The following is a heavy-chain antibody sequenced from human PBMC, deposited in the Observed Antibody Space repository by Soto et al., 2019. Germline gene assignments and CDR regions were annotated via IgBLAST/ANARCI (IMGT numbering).Heavy chain of an antibody. V-gene: IGHV3-33*01. Sequence: QVQLVESGGGVVQHGRSLRLSCAASGFTFSSYGMHWVRQAPGKGLEWVAVIWYDGSNKYYADSVKGRFTISRDNSKNPLYLQMNSLRAEDTAVYYCARAKGVSGSYRFDYWGQGTLVTVSS. J-gene: IGHJ4*02. CDR3: ARAKGVSGSYRFDY. CDR1: GFTFSSYG. D-gene: IGHD3-16*02. CDR2: IWYDGSNK.